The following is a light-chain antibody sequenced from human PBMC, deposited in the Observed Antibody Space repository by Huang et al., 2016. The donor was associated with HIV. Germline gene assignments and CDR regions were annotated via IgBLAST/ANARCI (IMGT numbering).Light chain of an antibody. CDR1: QHVGSS. V-gene: IGKV3-15*01. CDR3: QQYNDWPPLT. Sequence: VLMTQSPATLSVSPGERATLSCRASQHVGSSLAWYQQRSGQAPRLLIYGASTRATDIPARFNGTGSETEFTLTIASLQSEDSAVYYCQQYNDWPPLTFGGGTKVEIK. J-gene: IGKJ4*01. CDR2: GAS.